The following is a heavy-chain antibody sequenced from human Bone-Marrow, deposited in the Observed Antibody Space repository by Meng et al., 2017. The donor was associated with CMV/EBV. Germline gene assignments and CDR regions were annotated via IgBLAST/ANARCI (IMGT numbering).Heavy chain of an antibody. CDR1: GGSISSGDYY. Sequence: SETLSLTCTVSGGSISSGDYYWSWIRQPPGKGLEWIGYIYYSGSTYYNPSLKSRVTISVDTSKNQFSLKLSSVTAADTAVYYCARNDFDGNWDAFDIWGHGTMVTVSS. J-gene: IGHJ3*02. CDR3: ARNDFDGNWDAFDI. CDR2: IYYSGST. V-gene: IGHV4-30-4*08. D-gene: IGHD4-23*01.